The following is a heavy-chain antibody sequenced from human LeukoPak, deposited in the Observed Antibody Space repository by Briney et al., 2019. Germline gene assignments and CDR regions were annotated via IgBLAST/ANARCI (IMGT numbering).Heavy chain of an antibody. V-gene: IGHV4-39*07. CDR3: ARDRYTQDIVVVPAADTLDHFDY. Sequence: SETLSLTCTVSGGSISSSSYYWGWIRQPPGKGLEWIGSIYYSGSTYYNPSLKSRVTISVDTSKNQFSLKLSSVTAADTAVYYCARDRYTQDIVVVPAADTLDHFDYWGQGTLVTVSS. D-gene: IGHD2-2*01. CDR1: GGSISSSSYY. CDR2: IYYSGST. J-gene: IGHJ4*02.